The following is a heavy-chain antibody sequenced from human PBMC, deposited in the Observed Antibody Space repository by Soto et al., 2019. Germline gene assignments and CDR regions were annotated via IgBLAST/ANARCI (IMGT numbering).Heavy chain of an antibody. J-gene: IGHJ4*02. V-gene: IGHV4-59*01. D-gene: IGHD6-6*01. CDR1: GGSMSGYY. Sequence: PSETLSLTCRVSGGSMSGYYWSWIRHAPGKGLEWIGYVYYTGSTNYNPSLQSRVTISVDTSNKQFSLSLRLVTAADTAVYFCARSIAGTSSHIDHWGQGIRVTVSS. CDR2: VYYTGST. CDR3: ARSIAGTSSHIDH.